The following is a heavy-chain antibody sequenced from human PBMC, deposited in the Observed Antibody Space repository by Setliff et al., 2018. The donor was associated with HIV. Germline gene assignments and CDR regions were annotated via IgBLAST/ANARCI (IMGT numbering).Heavy chain of an antibody. V-gene: IGHV3-33*01. Sequence: GGSLRLSCAASGFTFSSYGMHWVRQAPGKGLEWVAVIWYDGSNKYYADSVKGRFTISRDNSKNTLYLQMNSLKSEDTAVYYCTTTLSLWFGAPFDYWGQGTLVTVSS. J-gene: IGHJ4*02. D-gene: IGHD3-10*01. CDR2: IWYDGSNK. CDR1: GFTFSSYG. CDR3: TTTLSLWFGAPFDY.